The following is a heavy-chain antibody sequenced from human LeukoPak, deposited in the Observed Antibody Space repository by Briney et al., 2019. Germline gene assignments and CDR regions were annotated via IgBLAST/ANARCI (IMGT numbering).Heavy chain of an antibody. CDR2: ISADGIDK. D-gene: IGHD3-3*01. J-gene: IGHJ4*02. V-gene: IGHV3-30*18. Sequence: PGGSLRLSCAASGFPFSNYGMHWVRQAPGKGLEWVAVISADGIDKYYADSVEGRFTISRDNSKNTLYLQMNSLRVEDTAVYYCAKQYDFWSGPDYWGQGTLVTVSS. CDR3: AKQYDFWSGPDY. CDR1: GFPFSNYG.